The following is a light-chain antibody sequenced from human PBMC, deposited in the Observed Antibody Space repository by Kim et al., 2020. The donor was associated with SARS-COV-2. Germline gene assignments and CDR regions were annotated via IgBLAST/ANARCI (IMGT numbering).Light chain of an antibody. V-gene: IGKV1-39*01. CDR2: AAS. CDR1: QSISSY. J-gene: IGKJ2*01. CDR3: QQSYTTPYT. Sequence: SSSVGDRVTITCRARQSISSYLNWYQQKPGKAPNLLIYAASSLQSGVPSRFSGSGSGTDFTLTISSLQPEDFATYYCQQSYTTPYTFGQGTKLEIK.